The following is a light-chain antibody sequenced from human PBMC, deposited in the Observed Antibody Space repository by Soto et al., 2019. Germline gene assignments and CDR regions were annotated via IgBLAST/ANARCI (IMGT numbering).Light chain of an antibody. J-gene: IGKJ2*01. CDR2: DAS. CDR3: QQYKNWPPVYT. V-gene: IGKV3D-15*01. Sequence: IVLTQSPATLSVSPGERTTLFCRASQSVSSKLAWYQQKPGQSPRLIIYDASTRATGVAARFSGSGSGPEFRLSVGGLESEDLPIHYCQQYKNWPPVYTFGQGTKHEIK. CDR1: QSVSSK.